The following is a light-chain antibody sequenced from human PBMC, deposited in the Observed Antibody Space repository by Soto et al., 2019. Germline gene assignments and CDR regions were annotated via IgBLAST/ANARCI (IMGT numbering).Light chain of an antibody. J-gene: IGLJ3*02. V-gene: IGLV1-44*01. CDR2: SNN. CDR1: SSNIGSNT. Sequence: QSVLTQPPSASGTPGQRVTLSCSGSSSNIGSNTVNWYQQLPGTAPKLLIYSNNQRPSGVPDRFSGSESGTSDSLAISGLQSEDEADYYCAAWDDSLNGRVFGGGTKLTVL. CDR3: AAWDDSLNGRV.